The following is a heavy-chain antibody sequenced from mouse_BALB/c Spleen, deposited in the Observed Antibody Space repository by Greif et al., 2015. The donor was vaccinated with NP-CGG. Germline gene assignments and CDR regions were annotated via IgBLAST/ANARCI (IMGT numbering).Heavy chain of an antibody. V-gene: IGHV5-17*02. CDR3: ARSSSYDGGWFAY. CDR1: GFTFSSFG. CDR2: ISTGSSNI. Sequence: EVKLVESGGGLVQPGGSRKLSCAASGFTFSSFGMHWVRQAPAKGLEWVAYISTGSSNIYYADTVKDRFTVSRDDPKNNLFLQMASPRAGDTPVYYCARSSSYDGGWFAYRGHGTLVTVSA. J-gene: IGHJ3*01. D-gene: IGHD2-3*01.